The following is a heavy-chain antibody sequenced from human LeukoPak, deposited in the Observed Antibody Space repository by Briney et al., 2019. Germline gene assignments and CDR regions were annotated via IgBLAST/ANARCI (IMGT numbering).Heavy chain of an antibody. CDR2: INSDGINT. CDR1: GFTFSNYW. CDR3: ARDQGSNPPPTDYMDV. D-gene: IGHD1-1*01. J-gene: IGHJ6*03. Sequence: PGGSLRLSCAASGFTFSNYWMHWVRQAPGKGLVWVSRINSDGINTSYADSVKGRFTISRDNAKNTLNLQMNSLRAEDTAVYYCARDQGSNPPPTDYMDVWGKGTTVTISS. V-gene: IGHV3-74*01.